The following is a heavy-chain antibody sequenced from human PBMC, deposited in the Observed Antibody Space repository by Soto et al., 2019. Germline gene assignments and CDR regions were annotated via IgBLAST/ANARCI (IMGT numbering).Heavy chain of an antibody. V-gene: IGHV1-69*13. CDR2: IIPIFGTA. J-gene: IGHJ4*02. D-gene: IGHD6-25*01. CDR3: ARVGASGEYYFDY. CDR1: GGTFSSYA. Sequence: SVKVSCKASGGTFSSYAISWVRQAPGQGLEWMGGIIPIFGTANYAQKFQGRVTITADESTSTAYMELSSLRSEDTAVYYCARVGASGEYYFDYWGQGTLVTVSS.